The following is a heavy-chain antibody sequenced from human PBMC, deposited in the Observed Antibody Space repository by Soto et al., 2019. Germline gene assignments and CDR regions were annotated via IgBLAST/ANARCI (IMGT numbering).Heavy chain of an antibody. CDR1: GGTFSSYA. CDR3: ARSQGSSTSLEIYYYYYDGMDV. CDR2: IIPISETT. Sequence: QVQLVQSGAEVKKPGSSVKVSCKASGGTFSSYAISWVRQAPGQGLEWMGGIIPISETTNYAQKFQGRVTITAAESKSTAYRERSSRRSEDTAVYYCARSQGSSTSLEIYYYYYDGMDVWGHGTTVNVSS. V-gene: IGHV1-69*01. J-gene: IGHJ6*02. D-gene: IGHD2-2*01.